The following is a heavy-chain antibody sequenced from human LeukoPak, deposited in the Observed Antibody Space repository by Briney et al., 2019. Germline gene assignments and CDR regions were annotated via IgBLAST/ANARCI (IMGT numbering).Heavy chain of an antibody. CDR3: ARVATVDIVATIFAFDI. V-gene: IGHV1-46*01. Sequence: GASVKVSCKASGYTFTSYYMHWVRQAPGQGLEWMGIINPSGGSTSYAQKFQGRVTMTRDTSTSTVYMELSSLRSEDTAVYYCARVATVDIVATIFAFDIWGQGTMVTVSS. CDR2: INPSGGST. D-gene: IGHD5-12*01. J-gene: IGHJ3*02. CDR1: GYTFTSYY.